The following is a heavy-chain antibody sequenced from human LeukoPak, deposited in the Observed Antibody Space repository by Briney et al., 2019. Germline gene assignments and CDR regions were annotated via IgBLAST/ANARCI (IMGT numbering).Heavy chain of an antibody. V-gene: IGHV4-34*01. CDR3: ARRDALWFRGPGREGHNWFDP. Sequence: PSETLSLTCAVYGGSFSGYYWSWIRQPPGKGLEWIGEINHSGSTNYNPSLKSRVTISVDTSKNQFSLKLSSVTAADTAVYYCARRDALWFRGPGREGHNWFDPWGQGTPVTVSS. J-gene: IGHJ5*02. D-gene: IGHD3-10*01. CDR1: GGSFSGYY. CDR2: INHSGST.